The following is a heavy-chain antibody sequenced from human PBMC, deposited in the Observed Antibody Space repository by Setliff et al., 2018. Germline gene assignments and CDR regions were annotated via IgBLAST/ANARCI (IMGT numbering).Heavy chain of an antibody. Sequence: SVKVSCKVAGGTFSNHAISWVRQAPGQGLEWMGGIIPLLETSKYAQKFQGRVTITADQTTNTAHMEVSSLRSEDTAVYYCASPRRDDLDSPFDAFDIWGQGTKVTVSS. CDR3: ASPRRDDLDSPFDAFDI. CDR1: GGTFSNHA. CDR2: IIPLLETS. V-gene: IGHV1-69*10. D-gene: IGHD3-3*01. J-gene: IGHJ3*02.